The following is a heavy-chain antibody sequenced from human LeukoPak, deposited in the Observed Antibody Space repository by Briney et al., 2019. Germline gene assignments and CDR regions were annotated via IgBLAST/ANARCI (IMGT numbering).Heavy chain of an antibody. CDR2: ISHDGSNK. D-gene: IGHD5-18*01. V-gene: IGHV3-30*18. J-gene: IGHJ4*02. CDR1: GFTFSRYG. Sequence: GGSLRLSCAASGFTFSRYGMHWVRQAPGKGLEWVAVISHDGSNKYYADSVEGRFTISRDNSKNTLYLQMSSLRAEDTAVYYCAKRSRAGRGYNYGYDYWGQGTLVTVSS. CDR3: AKRSRAGRGYNYGYDY.